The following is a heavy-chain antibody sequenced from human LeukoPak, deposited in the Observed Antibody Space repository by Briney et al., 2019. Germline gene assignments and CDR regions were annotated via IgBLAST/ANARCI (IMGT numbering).Heavy chain of an antibody. Sequence: ASVKVSCKASGYTLATLDINWVRQAPGQGLEWMGWMNPNNGNTGSGQKFQGRLTMTRDTSINTAYMELSSLRSDDTAVYFCARGRRQRAAADKEYNYYYVMDVWGLGTTVTVSS. J-gene: IGHJ6*02. CDR1: GYTLATLD. V-gene: IGHV1-8*01. D-gene: IGHD6-13*01. CDR2: MNPNNGNT. CDR3: ARGRRQRAAADKEYNYYYVMDV.